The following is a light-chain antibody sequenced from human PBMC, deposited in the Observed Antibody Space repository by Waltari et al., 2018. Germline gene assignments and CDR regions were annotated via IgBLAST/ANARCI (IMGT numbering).Light chain of an antibody. CDR3: QVWDSHTVV. Sequence: SYVLTQLSSMSVTPGQTARIVCGGRHIGTKAVHWYQRKAGQAPLLVLHDDDTRPSGIPDRFSGTNSGDTATLTISGVEAKDEADYFCQVWDSHTVVFGGGTNLTVL. CDR2: DDD. CDR1: HIGTKA. J-gene: IGLJ2*01. V-gene: IGLV3-21*02.